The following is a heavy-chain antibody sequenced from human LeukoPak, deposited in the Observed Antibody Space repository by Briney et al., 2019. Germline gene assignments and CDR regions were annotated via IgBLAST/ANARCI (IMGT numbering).Heavy chain of an antibody. CDR2: IIPIFGTA. Sequence: ASVKVSCKASGGTFSSYAISWVRQAPGQGLEWMGGIIPIFGTANYAQKFQGRVTITADESTSTAYMELSSLRSEDTAVYYCARTLELMIGPTLDYYMDVWGKGTTVTISS. J-gene: IGHJ6*03. V-gene: IGHV1-69*13. CDR3: ARTLELMIGPTLDYYMDV. CDR1: GGTFSSYA. D-gene: IGHD3-22*01.